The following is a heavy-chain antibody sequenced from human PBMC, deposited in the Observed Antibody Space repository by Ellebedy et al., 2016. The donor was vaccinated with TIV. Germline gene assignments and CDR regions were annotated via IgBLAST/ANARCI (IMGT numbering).Heavy chain of an antibody. D-gene: IGHD2-2*01. Sequence: GESLKISCAASGFTFSSYSMNWVRQAPGKGLEWVSSISSSSTYTYYTDSVKGRFTISRDNAKNSLYLQMNSLRAEDTAVYYCASIYCSSASCYMYYFDYWGQGTLVTVSS. CDR3: ASIYCSSASCYMYYFDY. CDR2: ISSSSTYT. J-gene: IGHJ4*02. V-gene: IGHV3-21*01. CDR1: GFTFSSYS.